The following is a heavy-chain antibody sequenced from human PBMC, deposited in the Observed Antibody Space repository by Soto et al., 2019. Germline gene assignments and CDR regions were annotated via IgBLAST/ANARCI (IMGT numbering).Heavy chain of an antibody. CDR2: IIPLFGLP. J-gene: IGHJ4*02. CDR1: GGTFSTYT. V-gene: IGHV1-69*02. CDR3: AFDVQTGVVYFDN. D-gene: IGHD1-1*01. Sequence: QVQLVHSGAEVKKPGSSVKVSCKASGGTFSTYTISWVRQAPGQGLEWLGRIIPLFGLPNHAQKFQDRVTITADKSTDTAYLEMNSLRPEDTAVYYCAFDVQTGVVYFDNWGQGTLVTVSS.